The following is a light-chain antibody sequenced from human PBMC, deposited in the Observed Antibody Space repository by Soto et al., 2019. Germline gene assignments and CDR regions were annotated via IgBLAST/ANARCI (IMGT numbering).Light chain of an antibody. J-gene: IGKJ1*01. V-gene: IGKV1-39*01. CDR3: QQGYSISWT. CDR2: GAS. Sequence: DIQMTQSPSSLSASVGDIVTITCRAGQSISSYLNWYQQRPGKAPKVLIYGASTLQSGVPSRFSGSGSGTEFTLTISSLQPEDFATYYCQQGYSISWTFGQGTKVDIK. CDR1: QSISSY.